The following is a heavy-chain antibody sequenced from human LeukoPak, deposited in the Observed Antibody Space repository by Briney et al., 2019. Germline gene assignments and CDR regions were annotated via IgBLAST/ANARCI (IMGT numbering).Heavy chain of an antibody. V-gene: IGHV4-4*07. Sequence: SDTLSLTCTVSGHSFSSYFWRWIRQPAGKGLEWIGRMYTSGSTNSYRSLKSRVTISLDTSKNQFSLNLTSVTAADTAVYYRAIELTGTRGVDYWGQGILVTVSS. CDR3: AIELTGTRGVDY. CDR2: MYTSGST. D-gene: IGHD1-7*01. J-gene: IGHJ4*02. CDR1: GHSFSSYF.